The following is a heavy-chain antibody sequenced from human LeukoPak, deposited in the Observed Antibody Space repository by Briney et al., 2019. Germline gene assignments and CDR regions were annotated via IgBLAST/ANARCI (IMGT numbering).Heavy chain of an antibody. CDR1: GGTFSSYA. CDR3: ASAARRGTDHADY. CDR2: INPILGIA. D-gene: IGHD1-1*01. Sequence: SVKVSCKASGGTFSSYAISWVRQAPGQGLEWMGRINPILGIANYAQKFQGRVTITADKSTSTAYMELSSLRSEDTAVYYCASAARRGTDHADYWGQGTLVTVSS. V-gene: IGHV1-69*04. J-gene: IGHJ4*02.